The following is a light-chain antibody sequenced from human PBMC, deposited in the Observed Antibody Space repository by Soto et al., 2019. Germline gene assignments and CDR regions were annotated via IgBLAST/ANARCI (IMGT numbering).Light chain of an antibody. CDR1: QCVLYSSNNKNY. J-gene: IGKJ1*01. Sequence: DIVMTQSPDSLAVSLGERATINCKSSQCVLYSSNNKNYLAWYQQKPGQPPKLLIYWASTRESGVPDRFSGSGSGTDFTLTISSLQAEDVAVYNCQQYYSTPRTFGQGTKVEIK. CDR3: QQYYSTPRT. CDR2: WAS. V-gene: IGKV4-1*01.